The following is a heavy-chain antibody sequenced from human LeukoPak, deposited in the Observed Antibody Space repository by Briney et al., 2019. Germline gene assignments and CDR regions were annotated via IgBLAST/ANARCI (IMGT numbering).Heavy chain of an antibody. Sequence: PGGSLRLSCAASGFIFSDYYMSWIRQAPGKGLEWVSGIRGNADTTYYADSVKGRFSTFRDNSKNMLYLQMNSLRVEDTAVYYCAKGHADSSGYYYFDSWGQGTLVTVPS. D-gene: IGHD3-22*01. J-gene: IGHJ4*02. CDR1: GFIFSDYY. CDR2: IRGNADTT. CDR3: AKGHADSSGYYYFDS. V-gene: IGHV3-23*01.